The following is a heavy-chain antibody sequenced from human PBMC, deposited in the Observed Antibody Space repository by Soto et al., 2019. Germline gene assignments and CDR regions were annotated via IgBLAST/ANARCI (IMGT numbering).Heavy chain of an antibody. V-gene: IGHV3-7*05. CDR2: INQDGSVQ. D-gene: IGHD2-21*01. CDR3: ARDRSPKYSTYWVDAFDF. CDR1: GFTFSTYW. Sequence: EVQLVESGGGLVQPGGSLRLSCAASGFTFSTYWMTWVRQAPGKGLEWVANINQDGSVQNYVDSVKGRFTISRDNAKNSLYLQMNSLRAEDAAVYYCARDRSPKYSTYWVDAFDFWGQGTMVTVSS. J-gene: IGHJ3*01.